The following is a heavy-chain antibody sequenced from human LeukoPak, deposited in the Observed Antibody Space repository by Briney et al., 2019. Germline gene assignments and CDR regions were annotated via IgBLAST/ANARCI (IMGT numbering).Heavy chain of an antibody. D-gene: IGHD6-6*01. CDR3: ARDGSIAGWLRAYYYYGMDV. CDR1: GFTFSSYA. Sequence: PGGSLRLSCAASGFTFSSYAMHWVRQAPGKGLEWVAVISYDGSNKYYADSVKGRFTISRDNSKNTLYLQMNSLRAEDTAVYYCARDGSIAGWLRAYYYYGMDVWGQGTTVAVSS. V-gene: IGHV3-30*04. J-gene: IGHJ6*02. CDR2: ISYDGSNK.